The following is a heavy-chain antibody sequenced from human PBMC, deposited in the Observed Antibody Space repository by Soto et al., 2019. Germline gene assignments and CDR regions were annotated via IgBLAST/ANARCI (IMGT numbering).Heavy chain of an antibody. CDR2: IWYDGSNK. Sequence: QVQLVESGGGVVQPGRSLRLSCAASGFTFSSYGMHWVRQAPGKGLEWVAVIWYDGSNKYYADSVKGRFTISRDNSKNTLYLQMNSLRAEDTAVYYCARDPTTGDTARPSLLFDYWGQGTLVTVSS. CDR3: ARDPTTGDTARPSLLFDY. D-gene: IGHD5-18*01. CDR1: GFTFSSYG. V-gene: IGHV3-33*01. J-gene: IGHJ4*02.